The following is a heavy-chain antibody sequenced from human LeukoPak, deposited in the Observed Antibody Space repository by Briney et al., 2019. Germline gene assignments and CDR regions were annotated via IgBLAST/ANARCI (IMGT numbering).Heavy chain of an antibody. V-gene: IGHV4-39*07. D-gene: IGHD3-3*01. J-gene: IGHJ5*02. CDR2: IFYSGST. Sequence: SETLSLTCTVSGGSISTSSYYWGWVRQPPGKGLEWIGNIFYSGSTYFSPSLKSRVTISLDTSRNQFSLKLDSVTAADTAVYYCARVFSYPLRAPFDPWGQGTLVTVSS. CDR3: ARVFSYPLRAPFDP. CDR1: GGSISTSSYY.